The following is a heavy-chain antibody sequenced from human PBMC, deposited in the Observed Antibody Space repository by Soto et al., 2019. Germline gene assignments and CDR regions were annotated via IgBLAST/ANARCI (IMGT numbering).Heavy chain of an antibody. V-gene: IGHV3-21*01. CDR1: GFTFSSYS. CDR2: ISSSSSYI. D-gene: IGHD3-3*01. CDR3: ARDIRFLQESVPE. J-gene: IGHJ4*02. Sequence: EVQLVESGGGLVKPGGSLRLSCAASGFTFSSYSMNWVRQAPGKELEWVSSISSSSSYIYYADSVKGRFTISRDNAKNSLYLQMNSLRAEDTAVYYCARDIRFLQESVPEWGQGTLVTVSS.